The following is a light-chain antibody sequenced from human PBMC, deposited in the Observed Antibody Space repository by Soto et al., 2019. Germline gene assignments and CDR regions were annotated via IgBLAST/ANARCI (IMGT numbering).Light chain of an antibody. CDR3: QQHGISPGT. Sequence: EIVLTQSPGTLSLSPGERATLSCRASQSFINNYLAWYHQKPGQAPSLLICGASTSATGSPASFSGSGSGTEFTLPISSLQSEDFAVYYCQQHGISPGTFGQGTKVDIK. J-gene: IGKJ1*01. V-gene: IGKV3-20*01. CDR1: QSFINNY. CDR2: GAS.